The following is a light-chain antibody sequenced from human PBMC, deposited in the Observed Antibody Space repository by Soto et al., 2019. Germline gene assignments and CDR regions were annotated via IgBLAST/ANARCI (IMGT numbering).Light chain of an antibody. CDR3: MQALQTPPYT. CDR2: LGS. Sequence: DIVMTQSPLSLPVTPGEPASISCRSSQSLLHSNVYNYLDWYLQKPGQSPHLLIYLGSNRASGVTDRFSGSGSGTDFTLKISRVEAEDVGVYYCMQALQTPPYTFGQGTKLEIK. J-gene: IGKJ2*01. V-gene: IGKV2-28*01. CDR1: QSLLHSNVYNY.